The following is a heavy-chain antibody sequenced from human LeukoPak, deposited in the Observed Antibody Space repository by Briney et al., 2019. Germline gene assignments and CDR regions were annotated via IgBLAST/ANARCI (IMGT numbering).Heavy chain of an antibody. V-gene: IGHV3-21*01. D-gene: IGHD2-15*01. Sequence: PGGSLRLSCAASGFTLSSYSMNWVRQAPGKGLEWVSSISSSSSYIYYADSVKGRFTISRDNAKNSLYLQMNSLRAEDTAVYYCARGSPGVVVLVNFWGQGTLVTVSS. CDR3: ARGSPGVVVLVNF. J-gene: IGHJ4*02. CDR1: GFTLSSYS. CDR2: ISSSSSYI.